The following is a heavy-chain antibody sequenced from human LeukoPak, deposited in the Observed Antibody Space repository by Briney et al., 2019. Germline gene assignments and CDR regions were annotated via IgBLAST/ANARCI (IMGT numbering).Heavy chain of an antibody. V-gene: IGHV1-18*01. Sequence: ASVKVSCEASGYTFTSYGISWVRQAPGQGLEWMGWISAYNGNTNYAQKLQGRVTMTTDTSTSTAYMELRSLRSDDTAVYYCARVTPIAAAGTRMDVWGQGTTVTVSS. CDR2: ISAYNGNT. D-gene: IGHD6-13*01. J-gene: IGHJ6*02. CDR1: GYTFTSYG. CDR3: ARVTPIAAAGTRMDV.